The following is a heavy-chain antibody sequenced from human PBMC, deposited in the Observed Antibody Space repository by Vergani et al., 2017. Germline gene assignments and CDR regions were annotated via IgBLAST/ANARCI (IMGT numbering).Heavy chain of an antibody. CDR3: AKDYPYYYDSSGLFDY. D-gene: IGHD3-22*01. CDR2: ISGSGRGT. Sequence: EVQLLESGGGLVQPGGSLRLSCAASGFTFSSYAMSWVRQAPGKGLEWVSAISGSGRGTYYADSVKGRFTISRDNSKNTLYLQMNRLRAEDTAVYYCAKDYPYYYDSSGLFDYWGQGILVTVSS. CDR1: GFTFSSYA. V-gene: IGHV3-23*01. J-gene: IGHJ4*02.